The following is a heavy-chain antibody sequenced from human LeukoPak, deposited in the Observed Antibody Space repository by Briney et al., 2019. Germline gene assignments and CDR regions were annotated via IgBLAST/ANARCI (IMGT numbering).Heavy chain of an antibody. CDR2: ISGDGGST. Sequence: GGSLRLSCAASGFTFDDYAMHWVRQAPGKGLEWVSLISGDGGSTYYAESVKGRFTISRDNSKNSLYLQMDSLRTEDTALYYCAKVGRASGWYVFDYWGQGTLVTVSS. CDR1: GFTFDDYA. J-gene: IGHJ4*02. CDR3: AKVGRASGWYVFDY. V-gene: IGHV3-43*02. D-gene: IGHD6-19*01.